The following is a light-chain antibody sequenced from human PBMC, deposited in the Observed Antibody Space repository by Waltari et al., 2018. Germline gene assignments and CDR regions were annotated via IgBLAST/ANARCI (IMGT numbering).Light chain of an antibody. CDR3: QQHGTSPFT. Sequence: EIELTQSPGPLSLSPGERDTLSCRARQSVSRSYLAWYQQKPGQAPRLLIYGASSRATGIPDRISGSGSGTDFTLTLSSLEPEDFAVYYCQQHGTSPFTFGQGAKVEIK. J-gene: IGKJ2*01. CDR2: GAS. CDR1: QSVSRSY. V-gene: IGKV3-20*01.